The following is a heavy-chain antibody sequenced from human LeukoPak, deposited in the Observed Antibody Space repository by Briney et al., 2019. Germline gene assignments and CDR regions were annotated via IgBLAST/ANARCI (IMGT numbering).Heavy chain of an antibody. CDR3: ARDGDILTGYYPHYYMDV. D-gene: IGHD3-9*01. J-gene: IGHJ6*03. V-gene: IGHV3-23*01. CDR2: IRGSGGST. Sequence: GGSLRLSCAASGFTFNTYAMSWVRQAPGKGLEWVSGIRGSGGSTYYADSVKGRFTISRDNAKNSLYLQMNSLRAEDTAVYYCARDGDILTGYYPHYYMDVWGKGTTVTVSS. CDR1: GFTFNTYA.